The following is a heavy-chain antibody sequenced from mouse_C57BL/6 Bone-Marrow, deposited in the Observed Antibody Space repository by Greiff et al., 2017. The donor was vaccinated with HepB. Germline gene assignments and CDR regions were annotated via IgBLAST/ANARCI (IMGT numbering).Heavy chain of an antibody. V-gene: IGHV5-4*03. D-gene: IGHD2-5*01. CDR1: GFTFSSYA. CDR2: ISDGGSYT. J-gene: IGHJ1*03. CDR3: ARRGYYSSYWDFDV. Sequence: EVNLVESGGGLVKPGGSLKISCAASGFTFSSYAMSWVRQTPEKRLEWVATISDGGSYTDYTDNVKGRFTISRDNAKNNLYLQMSHLKSEDTAMYYCARRGYYSSYWDFDVWGTGTTVTVSS.